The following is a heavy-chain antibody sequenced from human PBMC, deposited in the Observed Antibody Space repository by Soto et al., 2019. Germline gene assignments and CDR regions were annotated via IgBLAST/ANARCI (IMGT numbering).Heavy chain of an antibody. CDR3: ARGTVFEVAGTVFGTRFNWFDP. D-gene: IGHD6-19*01. CDR1: GYTFTSYD. CDR2: MNPNSGNT. V-gene: IGHV1-8*01. Sequence: QVQLGQSGAEVKKPGASVKVSCKASGYTFTSYDINWVRQATGQGLEWMGWMNPNSGNTGYAQKFQGRVTMTRNTSISTAYMELSTLRSEDTAVYYCARGTVFEVAGTVFGTRFNWFDPWGQGTLVTVSS. J-gene: IGHJ5*02.